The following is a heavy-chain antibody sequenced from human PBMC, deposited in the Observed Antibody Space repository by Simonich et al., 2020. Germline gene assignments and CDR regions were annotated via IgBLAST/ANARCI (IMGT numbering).Heavy chain of an antibody. CDR2: NNSDGAST. V-gene: IGHV3-74*01. D-gene: IGHD4-4*01. CDR3: ARDYSNYDAFDI. Sequence: EVQLVESGGGLVKPGGSRRLSCAASGLTCSSYWMHWVRQAPGKGLVVVSPNNSDGASTSYADTVEGRFTISRYNAKNTLYLQMNSLRAEDTAVYYCARDYSNYDAFDIWGQGTMVTVSS. CDR1: GLTCSSYW. J-gene: IGHJ3*02.